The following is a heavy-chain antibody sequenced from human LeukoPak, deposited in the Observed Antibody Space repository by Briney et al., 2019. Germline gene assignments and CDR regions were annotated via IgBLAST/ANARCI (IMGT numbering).Heavy chain of an antibody. CDR3: ATSIRYSSSCDY. J-gene: IGHJ4*02. CDR2: ISAYNGNT. D-gene: IGHD6-13*01. CDR1: GYTFTSYG. V-gene: IGHV1-18*01. Sequence: ASVKVSCKASGYTFTSYGISWVRQAPGQGLEWMGWISAYNGNTNYAQKFQGRVTMTEDTSTDTAYMELSSLRSEDTAVYYCATSIRYSSSCDYWGQGTLVTVSS.